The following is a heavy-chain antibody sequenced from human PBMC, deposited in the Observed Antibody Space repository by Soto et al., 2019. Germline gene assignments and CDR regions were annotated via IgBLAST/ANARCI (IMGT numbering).Heavy chain of an antibody. CDR2: ISGSGGST. D-gene: IGHD3-10*01. CDR1: GFTFSSYA. V-gene: IGHV3-23*01. J-gene: IGHJ5*02. Sequence: GGSLRLSCAASGFTFSSYAMSWVRQAPGKGLEWVSAISGSGGSTYYADSVKGRFTISRDNSKNTLYLQMNSLRAEDTAVYYCAKDRHGITMVRGVIRWFDPWGRGPLVTVYS. CDR3: AKDRHGITMVRGVIRWFDP.